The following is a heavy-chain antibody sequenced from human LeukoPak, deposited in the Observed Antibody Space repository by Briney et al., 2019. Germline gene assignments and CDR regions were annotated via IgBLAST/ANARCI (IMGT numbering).Heavy chain of an antibody. J-gene: IGHJ3*02. D-gene: IGHD5-12*01. Sequence: PPGGSLRLSCAASGFTFSSYAMSWVRQAPGKGLEWVAVIWYDGSNKYYADSVKGRFTISRDNSKNTLYLQMNSLRAEDTAVYYCAREGLVARGAFDIWGQGTMVTVSS. CDR2: IWYDGSNK. V-gene: IGHV3-33*08. CDR1: GFTFSSYA. CDR3: AREGLVARGAFDI.